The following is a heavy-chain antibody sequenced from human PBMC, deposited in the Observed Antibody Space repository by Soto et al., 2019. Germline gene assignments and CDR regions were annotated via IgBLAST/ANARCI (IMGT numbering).Heavy chain of an antibody. CDR1: GGSISSSSYY. CDR2: IYYSGST. J-gene: IGHJ4*02. CDR3: ARTARSIAAAGKGY. V-gene: IGHV4-39*01. D-gene: IGHD6-13*01. Sequence: PSETLSLTCTVSGGSISSSSYYWGWIRQPPGKGLEWIGSIYYSGSTYYNPSLKSRVTISVDTSKNQFSLKLSSVTAADTAVYYSARTARSIAAAGKGYWGQGTLVTVSS.